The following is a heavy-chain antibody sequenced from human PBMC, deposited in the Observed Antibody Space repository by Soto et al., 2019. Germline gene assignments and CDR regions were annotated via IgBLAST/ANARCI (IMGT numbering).Heavy chain of an antibody. CDR1: GFTFSSYA. Sequence: EVQLLESGGGLVQPGGSLRLSCAASGFTFSSYAMNWVRQAPGKGLEWVSAISGSGGSTYYADSVKGRFTISRDNSKNTLYLQMSSLRAEDTAVYYCAKDGDSSGYYLYYFDYWGQGTLVTVSS. CDR3: AKDGDSSGYYLYYFDY. J-gene: IGHJ4*02. D-gene: IGHD3-22*01. CDR2: ISGSGGST. V-gene: IGHV3-23*01.